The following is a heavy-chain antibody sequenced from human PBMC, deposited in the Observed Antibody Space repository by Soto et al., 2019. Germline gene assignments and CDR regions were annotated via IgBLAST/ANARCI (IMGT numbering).Heavy chain of an antibody. V-gene: IGHV4-59*08. J-gene: IGHJ4*02. D-gene: IGHD5-12*01. CDR2: IYYSGST. CDR1: GGSISSYY. CDR3: ARHTSYSGYVGYFDY. Sequence: QVQLQESGPGLVKPSETLSLTCTVPGGSISSYYWSWIRQPPGKGLEWIGYIYYSGSTNYNPSLKSRVTISVDTSKNQFSLKLSSVTAADTAVYYCARHTSYSGYVGYFDYWGQGTLVTVSS.